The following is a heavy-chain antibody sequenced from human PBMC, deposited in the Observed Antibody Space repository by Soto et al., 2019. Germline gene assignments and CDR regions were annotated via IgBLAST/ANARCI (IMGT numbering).Heavy chain of an antibody. D-gene: IGHD3-3*01. CDR1: GGSINSGGYY. V-gene: IGHV4-31*03. J-gene: IGHJ4*02. CDR3: ARLLWSGYVYFDS. CDR2: IYYRGDT. Sequence: QVHLQESGPELVKPSQTLSLTCTVSGGSINSGGYYWTWVRQQPGKGLEWVGNIYYRGDTSYNPSLQSRVRMSIDLSKMQFFLELTSVTAADTAVYYCARLLWSGYVYFDSWGQGTLVTVS.